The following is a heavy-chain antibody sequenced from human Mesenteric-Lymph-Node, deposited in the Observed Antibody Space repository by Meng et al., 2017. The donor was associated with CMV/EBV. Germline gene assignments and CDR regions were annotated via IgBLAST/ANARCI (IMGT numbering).Heavy chain of an antibody. J-gene: IGHJ6*02. D-gene: IGHD3-22*01. CDR2: INTGGSIT. Sequence: GGSLRLSCAASGFTFSTYWMHWVRQAPGKGLVWVSHINTGGSITSYADSVKGRFTISRDNAKNTLYLQMNSLRAEDTAVYYCAKCVAYYDSPCSYGMDVWGQGTTVTVSS. V-gene: IGHV3-74*01. CDR3: AKCVAYYDSPCSYGMDV. CDR1: GFTFSTYW.